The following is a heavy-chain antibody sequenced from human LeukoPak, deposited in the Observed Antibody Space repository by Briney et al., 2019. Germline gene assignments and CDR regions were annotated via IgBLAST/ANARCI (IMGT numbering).Heavy chain of an antibody. J-gene: IGHJ6*02. CDR3: ARVLMTSAYYYYGMDV. CDR2: IWYDGSNK. Sequence: GRSLRLSCAASGFTFSSYGMHWVRQAPGKGLEWVAVIWYDGSNKYHADSVKGRFTISRDNSKNTLYLQMNSLRAEDTAVYYRARVLMTSAYYYYGMDVWGQGTTVTVSS. D-gene: IGHD2-21*02. CDR1: GFTFSSYG. V-gene: IGHV3-33*01.